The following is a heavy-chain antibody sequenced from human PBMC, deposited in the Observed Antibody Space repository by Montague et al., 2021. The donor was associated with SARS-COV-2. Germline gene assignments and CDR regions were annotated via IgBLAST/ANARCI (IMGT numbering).Heavy chain of an antibody. J-gene: IGHJ4*02. D-gene: IGHD3-9*01. CDR2: TYYSGST. CDR1: GGPFSGDGSFSGYY. CDR3: VRSRAERYFDWTKLDAHENPGNFGY. Sequence: SETLSLTCAVYGGPFSGDGSFSGYYWTWIRQTPGKGLEWIGSTYYSGSTYYNPSLKSRVTISEDTSKNQFSLKLSSVTAADTAVYYCVRSRAERYFDWTKLDAHENPGNFGYWGQGTLVTVSS. V-gene: IGHV4-39*01.